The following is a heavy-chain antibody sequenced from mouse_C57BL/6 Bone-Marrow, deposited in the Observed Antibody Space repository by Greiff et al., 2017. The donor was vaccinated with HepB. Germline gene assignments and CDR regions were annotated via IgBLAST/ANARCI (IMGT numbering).Heavy chain of an antibody. Sequence: DVKLVESGGGLVKPGGSLKLSCAASGFTFSSYAMSWVRQTPEKRLEWVATISDGGSYTYYPDNVKGRFTISRDNAKNNLYLQMSHLKSEDTAMYYCARDYSNYNFDDWGQGTTLTVSS. CDR1: GFTFSSYA. D-gene: IGHD2-5*01. CDR3: ARDYSNYNFDD. V-gene: IGHV5-4*01. J-gene: IGHJ2*01. CDR2: ISDGGSYT.